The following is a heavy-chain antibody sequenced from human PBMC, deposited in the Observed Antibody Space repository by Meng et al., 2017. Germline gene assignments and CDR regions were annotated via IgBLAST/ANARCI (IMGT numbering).Heavy chain of an antibody. CDR3: ARDEDISAAGKLFGDY. CDR2: IDPKSGDT. Sequence: VELVQVGAGVEKPGASVKVSCKPSGYNFPDYYIHWVRQAPGQGLEWMGRIDPKSGDTHYAQKFQGRVTMTGDTSIGTAYMELRGLRSDDTAVYFCARDEDISAAGKLFGDYWGQGTLVTVSS. CDR1: GYNFPDYY. V-gene: IGHV1-2*06. D-gene: IGHD6-13*01. J-gene: IGHJ4*02.